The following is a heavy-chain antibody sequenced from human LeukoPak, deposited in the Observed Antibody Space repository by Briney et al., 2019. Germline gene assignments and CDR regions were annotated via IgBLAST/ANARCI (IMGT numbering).Heavy chain of an antibody. D-gene: IGHD3-22*01. J-gene: IGHJ4*02. CDR1: GFSLTTSGVG. CDR3: AHSRYYYHSSGYDYEY. V-gene: IGHV2-5*02. Sequence: ESGPTLVNPTQTLTLTCTFSGFSLTTSGVGVGWIRQPPGKALEWLAVIYWDDDKRYSPSLKSRLTITKDTSKNHVVLTMTNMDPVDTATYYCAHSRYYYHSSGYDYEYWGQGTLVTVSS. CDR2: IYWDDDK.